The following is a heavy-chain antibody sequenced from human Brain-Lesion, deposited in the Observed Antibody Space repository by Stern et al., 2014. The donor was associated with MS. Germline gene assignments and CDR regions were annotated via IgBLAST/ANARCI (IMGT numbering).Heavy chain of an antibody. J-gene: IGHJ5*02. V-gene: IGHV4-30-4*01. D-gene: IGHD5-12*01. CDR1: GGSISSGDNS. CDR3: ARVKLMWLRVGSWFDP. Sequence: QVQLVESGPGLVKPSQTLSLPCTVSGGSISSGDNSWSWLRQPPGKGLEWIGYLSYRGSTYYNPSLQTPVSLSIDTSNNHFSLKLSSVTAADTAVYDCARVKLMWLRVGSWFDPWGQGTLVTVSS. CDR2: LSYRGST.